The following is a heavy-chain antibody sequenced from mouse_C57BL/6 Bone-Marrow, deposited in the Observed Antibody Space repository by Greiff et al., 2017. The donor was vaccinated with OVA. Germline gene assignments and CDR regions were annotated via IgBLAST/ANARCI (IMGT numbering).Heavy chain of an antibody. V-gene: IGHV14-4*01. CDR1: GFNIKDDY. CDR2: IDPENGDT. J-gene: IGHJ3*01. CDR3: TTYSPFAY. Sequence: DVHLVESGAELGRPGASVKLSCTASGFNIKDDYMHWVKQRPEQGLEWIGRIDPENGDTEYASKFQGKATITADTSSNTAYLQLSSLTSEDTAVYYCTTYSPFAYWGQGTLVTVAA.